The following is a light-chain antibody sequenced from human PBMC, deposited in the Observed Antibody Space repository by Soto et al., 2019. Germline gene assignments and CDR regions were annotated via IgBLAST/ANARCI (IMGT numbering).Light chain of an antibody. CDR1: QSVDTTF. J-gene: IGKJ1*01. Sequence: EIVLTQSPGSLSLSPGQRATLSCRASQSVDTTFFAWYQKKPGQAPRLLIYGAFKRATGIPDRFSGSGSGTDFTIIISRLEAEEFAVYDCQQYMISVTFGQGTKVEIK. V-gene: IGKV3-20*01. CDR2: GAF. CDR3: QQYMISVT.